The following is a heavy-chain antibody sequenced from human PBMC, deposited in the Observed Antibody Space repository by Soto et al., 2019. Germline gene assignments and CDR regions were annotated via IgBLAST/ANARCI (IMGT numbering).Heavy chain of an antibody. D-gene: IGHD3-22*01. CDR3: AKSPYDSSGYSPDYFDY. V-gene: IGHV3-30*18. CDR2: ISYDGSNK. J-gene: IGHJ4*02. CDR1: GFTFSSYG. Sequence: ESGGGVVQPGRSLRLSCAASGFTFSSYGMHWVRQAPGKGLEWVAVISYDGSNKYYADSVKGRFTISRDNSKNTLYLQMNSLRAEDTAVYYCAKSPYDSSGYSPDYFDYWGQGTLVTVSS.